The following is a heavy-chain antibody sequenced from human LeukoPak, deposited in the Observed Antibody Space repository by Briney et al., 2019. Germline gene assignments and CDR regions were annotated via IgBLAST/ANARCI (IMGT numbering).Heavy chain of an antibody. V-gene: IGHV1-69*13. D-gene: IGHD3-22*01. CDR3: ARSSVKSSGYYYYFDY. Sequence: SVKVSCKASGGTFSSYAISWVRQAPGQGLEWMGGIIPIFGTANCAQKFQGRVTITADESTSTAYMELSSLRSEDTAVYYCARSSVKSSGYYYYFDYWGQGTLVTVSS. CDR1: GGTFSSYA. J-gene: IGHJ4*02. CDR2: IIPIFGTA.